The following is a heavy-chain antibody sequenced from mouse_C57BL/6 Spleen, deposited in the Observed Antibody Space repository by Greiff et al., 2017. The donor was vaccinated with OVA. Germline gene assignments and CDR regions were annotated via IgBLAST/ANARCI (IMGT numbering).Heavy chain of an antibody. CDR1: GYTFTSYW. CDR3: ARSGDSSGHFAY. CDR2: IYPGSGST. D-gene: IGHD3-2*02. V-gene: IGHV1-55*01. Sequence: QVQLQQPGAELVKPGASVKMSCKASGYTFTSYWITWVKQRPGQGLEWIGDIYPGSGSTNYNEKFKSKSTLTVDTSSSTAYMQLSSLKSEDSAVYYCARSGDSSGHFAYWGQGTLVTVSA. J-gene: IGHJ3*01.